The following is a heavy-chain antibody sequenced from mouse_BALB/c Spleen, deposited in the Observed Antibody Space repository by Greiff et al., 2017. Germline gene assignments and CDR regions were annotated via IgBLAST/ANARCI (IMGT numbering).Heavy chain of an antibody. J-gene: IGHJ4*01. D-gene: IGHD3-3*01. CDR2: IRSKSNNYAT. Sequence: EVKLVESGGGLVQPKGSLKLSCAASGFTFNTYAMNWVRQAPGKGLEWVARIRSKSNNYATYYADSVKDRFTISRDDSQSMLYLQMNNLKTEDTAMYYCVRLGAMDYWGQGTSVTVSS. CDR1: GFTFNTYA. V-gene: IGHV10-1*02. CDR3: VRLGAMDY.